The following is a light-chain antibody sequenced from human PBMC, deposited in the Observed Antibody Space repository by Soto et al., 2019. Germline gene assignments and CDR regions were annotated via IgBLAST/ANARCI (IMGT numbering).Light chain of an antibody. CDR2: GAS. CDR3: QQYGSSPPIT. V-gene: IGKV3-20*01. CDR1: QSVSSNY. J-gene: IGKJ5*01. Sequence: EIVLTQSPGTLSLSPGESATLSCRASQSVSSNYFAWYQQKPGQAPRLLIYGASSRATGIPDRFSGSGSGTDFTLRISRLEPEDFAVYYCQQYGSSPPITFGQGTQLEIK.